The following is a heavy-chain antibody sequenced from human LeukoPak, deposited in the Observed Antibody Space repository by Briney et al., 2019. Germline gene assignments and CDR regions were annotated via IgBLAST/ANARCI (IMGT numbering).Heavy chain of an antibody. CDR3: ARGDIVVVPAASAFDI. CDR1: GYTFTSYD. Sequence: GASVKVSCKAPGYTFTSYDINWVRQATGQGLEWMGWMNPNSGNTGYAQKFQGRVTMTRNTSISTAYMELSSLRSEDTAVYYCARGDIVVVPAASAFDIWGQGTMVTVSS. CDR2: MNPNSGNT. V-gene: IGHV1-8*01. J-gene: IGHJ3*02. D-gene: IGHD2-2*01.